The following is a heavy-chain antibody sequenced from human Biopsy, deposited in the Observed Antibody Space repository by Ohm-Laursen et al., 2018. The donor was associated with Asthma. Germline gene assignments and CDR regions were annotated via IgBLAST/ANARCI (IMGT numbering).Heavy chain of an antibody. D-gene: IGHD3-9*01. V-gene: IGHV1-3*01. J-gene: IGHJ3*02. CDR2: INAGNGNT. Sequence: SSVKVSCKASGYTFINYAIHWVRQAPGQRLEWMGWINAGNGNTKYSQKFQGRVTISRDTSASTAYMDLSSLRSEDTAVYYCARTYYDFLTGQVNDVFAIWGQGTMVTVSS. CDR1: GYTFINYA. CDR3: ARTYYDFLTGQVNDVFAI.